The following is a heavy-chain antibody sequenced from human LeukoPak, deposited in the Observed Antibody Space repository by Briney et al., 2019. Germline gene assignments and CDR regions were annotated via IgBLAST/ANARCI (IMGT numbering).Heavy chain of an antibody. Sequence: PSETLSLTCSVLGGSISRYYWSWVRQPPGKEPEWIGYIYSSGTTDSKPALKSRVTISVDTSKNQFSLKLSSVTAADTAVYYCVGDYVPGAHYNVFYFWGQGTLVTVSS. V-gene: IGHV4-59*12. CDR1: GGSISRYY. CDR3: VGDYVPGAHYNVFYF. CDR2: IYSSGTT. J-gene: IGHJ4*02. D-gene: IGHD3-10*01.